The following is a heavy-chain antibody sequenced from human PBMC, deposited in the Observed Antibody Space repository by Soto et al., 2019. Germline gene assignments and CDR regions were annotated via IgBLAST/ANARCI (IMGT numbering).Heavy chain of an antibody. CDR2: IYPGDSDT. CDR3: AAASRAVKGKYGMDV. V-gene: IGHV5-51*01. J-gene: IGHJ6*02. Sequence: GESLKISCKSSGYSFAGYWIGWVRQMPGKGLDWMGVIYPGDSDTRYSPSFHGQVTISADKSISTAYLQWSSLKPSDTAMYYCAAASRAVKGKYGMDVCGQGTTVTVSS. CDR1: GYSFAGYW. D-gene: IGHD3-10*01.